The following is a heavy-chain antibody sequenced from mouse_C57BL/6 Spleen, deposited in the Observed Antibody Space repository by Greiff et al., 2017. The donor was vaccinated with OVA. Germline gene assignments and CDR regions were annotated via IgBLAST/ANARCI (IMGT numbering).Heavy chain of an antibody. CDR2: IYPGSGST. CDR1: GYTFTSYW. V-gene: IGHV1-55*01. J-gene: IGHJ4*01. CDR3: AREGYGSSYVTMDY. Sequence: QVQLQQPGAELVKPGASVKMSCKASGYTFTSYWITWVKQRPGQGLEWIGDIYPGSGSTNYNEKFKSKATLTVDTSSSTAYMQLSSLTSEDSAVYYCAREGYGSSYVTMDYWGQGTSVTVSS. D-gene: IGHD1-1*01.